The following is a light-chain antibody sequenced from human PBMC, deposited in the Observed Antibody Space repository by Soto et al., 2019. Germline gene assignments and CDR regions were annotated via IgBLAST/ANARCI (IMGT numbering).Light chain of an antibody. CDR1: QSVSSNY. Sequence: DIVLTQSPDTLSLSPGERATLSCRASQSVSSNYLAWYQQKPGQAPRLLIYGASTRATGIPDRFSGSGSGTDFTLPISRLEPEDFAVYYCQPYGSSSYTFGQGTRLEIK. CDR2: GAS. V-gene: IGKV3-20*01. J-gene: IGKJ2*01. CDR3: QPYGSSSYT.